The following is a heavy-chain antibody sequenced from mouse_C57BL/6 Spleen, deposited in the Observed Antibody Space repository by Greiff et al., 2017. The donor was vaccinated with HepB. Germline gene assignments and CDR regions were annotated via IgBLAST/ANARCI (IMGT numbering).Heavy chain of an antibody. CDR1: GFTFSDYG. J-gene: IGHJ2*01. V-gene: IGHV5-17*01. CDR3: ARGRALDY. D-gene: IGHD3-3*01. CDR2: ISSGSSTI. Sequence: VQLKESGGGLVKPGGSLKLSCAASGFTFSDYGMHWVRQAPEKGLEWVAYISSGSSTIYYADTVKGRSTISRDNAKNTLFLQMTSLRSEDTAMYYCARGRALDYWGQGTTLTVSS.